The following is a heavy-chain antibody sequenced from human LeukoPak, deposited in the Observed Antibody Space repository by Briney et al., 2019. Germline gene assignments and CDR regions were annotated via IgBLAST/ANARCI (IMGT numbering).Heavy chain of an antibody. Sequence: SVKVSCKASGGTFSSYAISWVRQAPGQGLEWMGRIIPILGIANYAQKFQGRVTITADKSTSTAYMELSSLRSEDTAVYYCARGIYGEDSSYDYWGQGTLVTVSS. V-gene: IGHV1-69*04. CDR1: GGTFSSYA. J-gene: IGHJ4*02. D-gene: IGHD4-17*01. CDR2: IIPILGIA. CDR3: ARGIYGEDSSYDY.